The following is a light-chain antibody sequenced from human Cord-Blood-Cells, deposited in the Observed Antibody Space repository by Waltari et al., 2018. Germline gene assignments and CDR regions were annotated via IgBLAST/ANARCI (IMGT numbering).Light chain of an antibody. CDR2: GAS. V-gene: IGKV3-15*01. J-gene: IGKJ1*01. CDR1: QSVSSN. Sequence: EIVMTQSPATLSVSPGERATLSCRASQSVSSNLAWYQQKPGQAPRLLIYGASTRATGIPARFSGIGSGTEFTLTISSLQSEDFAVDYCQQYNNWPTFGQGTKVEIK. CDR3: QQYNNWPT.